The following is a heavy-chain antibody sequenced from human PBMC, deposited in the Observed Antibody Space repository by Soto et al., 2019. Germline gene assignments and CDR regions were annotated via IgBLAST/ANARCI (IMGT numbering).Heavy chain of an antibody. Sequence: QLQLVQSGAEVKKPGASVTVSCKASGYSFSSYGISWVRQAPGQGLEWMGWLNANNGNTNYAEKFQGRVTMTRDTSPSTAFMGLWSLRSDDTAVYYCARKDGYFAVYAMDVWGQGTTVTVSS. CDR2: LNANNGNT. D-gene: IGHD5-12*01. J-gene: IGHJ6*02. CDR3: ARKDGYFAVYAMDV. V-gene: IGHV1-18*01. CDR1: GYSFSSYG.